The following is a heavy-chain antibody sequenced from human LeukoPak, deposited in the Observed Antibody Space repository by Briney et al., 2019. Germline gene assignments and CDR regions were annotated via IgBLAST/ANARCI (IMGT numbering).Heavy chain of an antibody. CDR2: IRLDGSNK. J-gene: IGHJ4*02. V-gene: IGHV3-30*02. Sequence: GGSLRLSCAASGFTFSSYWMSWVRQAPGKGLEWVAFIRLDGSNKYYPDSVKGRFTISRDNSKNTLYLQMNSLRPEDTAIYYCAKGGVAPDYWGQGTLVTVSS. CDR3: AKGGVAPDY. CDR1: GFTFSSYW. D-gene: IGHD2-21*01.